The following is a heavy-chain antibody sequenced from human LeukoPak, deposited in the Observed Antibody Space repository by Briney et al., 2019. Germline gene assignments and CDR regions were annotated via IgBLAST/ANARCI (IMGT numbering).Heavy chain of an antibody. Sequence: GGSLRLSCTASGFTFCDSAMSWVRQAPGKGLEWVGFIRSKGYGGTTEYAASVKGRFTISRDDSKSIAYLQMNSLKAEDTAVYYCTRVPIPTTVTFFDYWGQGTLVTVSS. CDR1: GFTFCDSA. CDR2: IRSKGYGGTT. D-gene: IGHD4-17*01. V-gene: IGHV3-49*04. CDR3: TRVPIPTTVTFFDY. J-gene: IGHJ4*02.